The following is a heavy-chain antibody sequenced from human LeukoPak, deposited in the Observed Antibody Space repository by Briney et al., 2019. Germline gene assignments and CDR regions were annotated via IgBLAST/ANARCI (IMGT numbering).Heavy chain of an antibody. CDR1: GFTFSSYS. J-gene: IGHJ1*01. D-gene: IGHD6-13*01. CDR2: ISSSSSYI. V-gene: IGHV3-21*01. Sequence: GGSLRLSCAASGFTFSSYSMNWVRQAPGKGLEWVSSISSSSSYIYYADSVKGRFTISRDNAKNSLYLQMNSLRAEDTAVYYCARDLRSSPGYFQHWGQGTLVTVSS. CDR3: ARDLRSSPGYFQH.